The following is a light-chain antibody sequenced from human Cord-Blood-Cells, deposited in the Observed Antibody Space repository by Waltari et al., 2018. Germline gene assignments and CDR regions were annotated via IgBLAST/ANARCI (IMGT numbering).Light chain of an antibody. CDR2: GAS. CDR3: QQYNNWPPWT. J-gene: IGKJ1*01. Sequence: EIVMTQSPATLSVSPGERATLSCRASQSVSSNVAWYQQKPGQAPRLLIYGASTRATGITARVSGSGSGTEVTLTISSLQSEDFAGYYGQQYNNWPPWTFGQGTKVEIK. V-gene: IGKV3-15*01. CDR1: QSVSSN.